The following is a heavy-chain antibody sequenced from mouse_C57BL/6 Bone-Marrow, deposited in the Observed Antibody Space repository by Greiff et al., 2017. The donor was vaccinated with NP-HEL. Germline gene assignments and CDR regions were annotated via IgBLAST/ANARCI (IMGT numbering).Heavy chain of an antibody. CDR3: ARSITTVGFDY. D-gene: IGHD1-1*01. V-gene: IGHV1-54*01. J-gene: IGHJ2*01. CDR1: GYAFTNYL. CDR2: INPGSGGT. Sequence: LVESGAELVRPGTSVKVSCKASGYAFTNYLIEWVKQRPGQGLEWIGVINPGSGGTNYNEKFKGKATLTADKSSSTAYMQLSSLTSEDSAVYFCARSITTVGFDYWGQGTTLTVSS.